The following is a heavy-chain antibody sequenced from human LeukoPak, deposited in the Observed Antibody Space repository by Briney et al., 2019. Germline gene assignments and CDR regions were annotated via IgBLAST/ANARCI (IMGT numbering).Heavy chain of an antibody. J-gene: IGHJ4*02. V-gene: IGHV1-2*06. CDR1: GYTFTGYY. CDR2: INPNSGGT. CDR3: ARMAGDYDFWSGYYRY. D-gene: IGHD3-3*01. Sequence: GASVKVSCKASGYTFTGYYMHWVRQAPGQGLEWMGRINPNSGGTNYAQKFQGRVTMTRDTSISTAYMELSRLRSDDAAVYYCARMAGDYDFWSGYYRYWGQGTLVTVSS.